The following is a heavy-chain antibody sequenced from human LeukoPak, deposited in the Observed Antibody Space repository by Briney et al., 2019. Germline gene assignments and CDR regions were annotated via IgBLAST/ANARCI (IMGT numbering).Heavy chain of an antibody. CDR3: ARAYGDLGTDAFDI. Sequence: GGSLRLSCAASGFTFSSYDMHWVRHATGKGLEWVSAIGTAGDTYYPGSAKGRFTISRENAKNSLYLQMNSLRAGDTAVYYCARAYGDLGTDAFDIWGQGTMVTVSS. J-gene: IGHJ3*02. CDR1: GFTFSSYD. CDR2: IGTAGDT. D-gene: IGHD4-17*01. V-gene: IGHV3-13*01.